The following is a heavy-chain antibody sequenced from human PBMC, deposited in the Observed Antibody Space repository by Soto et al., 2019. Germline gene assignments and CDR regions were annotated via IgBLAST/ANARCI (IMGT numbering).Heavy chain of an antibody. CDR1: GFTFSSYG. Sequence: GGSLRLSCAASGFTFSSYGMHWVRQAPGKGLEWVAVIWYDGSNKYYADSVKGRFTISRDNSKNTLYLQMNSLRAEDTAVYYCAREWDGIAVAGTVIYYYGMDVWGQGTTVTVSS. CDR2: IWYDGSNK. CDR3: AREWDGIAVAGTVIYYYGMDV. D-gene: IGHD6-19*01. V-gene: IGHV3-33*01. J-gene: IGHJ6*02.